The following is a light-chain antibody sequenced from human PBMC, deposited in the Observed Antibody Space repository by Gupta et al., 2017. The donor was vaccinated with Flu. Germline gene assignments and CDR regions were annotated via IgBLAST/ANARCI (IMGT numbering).Light chain of an antibody. V-gene: IGKV1-33*01. J-gene: IGKJ2*01. Sequence: DIQMTQSPSSLSASVGDRVTITCQASQDISNYLNWYQQKPGKAPKLLIYDASNLETGVPSRFSGSGSGTDFTFTISSLKPEDIATYYCQQYDNLLVTFGQATKLEIK. CDR2: DAS. CDR3: QQYDNLLVT. CDR1: QDISNY.